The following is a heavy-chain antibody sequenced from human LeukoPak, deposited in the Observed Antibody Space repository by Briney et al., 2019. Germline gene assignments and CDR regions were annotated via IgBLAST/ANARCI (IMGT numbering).Heavy chain of an antibody. Sequence: SETLSLTCTVSGGSINSYYWSWIRQSAGKGLEWLGRIYTSGSFNYNPSPESRVTMSVDTSKKQFSLKLNSVTAADTAVYYCARVMWFGDLSDAFDLWGQGTMVTVSS. CDR3: ARVMWFGDLSDAFDL. J-gene: IGHJ3*01. D-gene: IGHD3-10*01. V-gene: IGHV4-4*07. CDR1: GGSINSYY. CDR2: IYTSGSF.